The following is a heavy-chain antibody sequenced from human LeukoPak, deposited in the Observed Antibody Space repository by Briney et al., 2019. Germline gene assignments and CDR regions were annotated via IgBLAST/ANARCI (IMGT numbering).Heavy chain of an antibody. CDR3: ARAGFTFSDYFGSFFDY. CDR1: GFTFSSYW. CDR2: IKQDGSDK. D-gene: IGHD3-10*01. J-gene: IGHJ4*02. Sequence: PGGSLRLSCAASGFTFSSYWMTWVRQAPGKGLEWVANIKQDGSDKYYVDSVKGRFTISRDTAKNSLYLQMNSLRAEDTAVYYCARAGFTFSDYFGSFFDYWGQGTLVTVSS. V-gene: IGHV3-7*01.